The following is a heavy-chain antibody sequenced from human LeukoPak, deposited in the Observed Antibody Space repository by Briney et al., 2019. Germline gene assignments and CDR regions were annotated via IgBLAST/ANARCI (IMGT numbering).Heavy chain of an antibody. Sequence: GGSLRLSCEASGLTFSSYGMNWVRQAPGKGLEWVSYISSSSSTIYYADSVKGRFTISRHNAKNSLYLQMNSLRAEDTAVYYCARAMYSSSSAVDVWGKGTTVTVSS. CDR1: GLTFSSYG. J-gene: IGHJ6*04. CDR3: ARAMYSSSSAVDV. D-gene: IGHD6-6*01. V-gene: IGHV3-48*04. CDR2: ISSSSSTI.